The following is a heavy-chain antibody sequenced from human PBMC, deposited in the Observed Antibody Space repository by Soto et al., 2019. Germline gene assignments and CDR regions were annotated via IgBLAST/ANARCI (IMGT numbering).Heavy chain of an antibody. V-gene: IGHV3-33*01. CDR3: ARDEKNYYDSSGSIDY. CDR1: GFTFSSYG. J-gene: IGHJ4*02. D-gene: IGHD3-22*01. Sequence: QVQLVESGGGVVQPGRSLRLSCAASGFTFSSYGMHWVRQAPGKGLEWVAVIWYDGSNKYYADSVKGRFTISRDNSKNTLDLQMNSLRAEDTAVYYCARDEKNYYDSSGSIDYWGQGTLVTVSS. CDR2: IWYDGSNK.